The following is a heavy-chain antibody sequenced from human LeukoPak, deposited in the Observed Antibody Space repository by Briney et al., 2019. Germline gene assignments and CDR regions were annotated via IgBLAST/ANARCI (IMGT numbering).Heavy chain of an antibody. CDR1: GGSISSYY. J-gene: IGHJ4*02. CDR3: ARTGLRGYSQY. V-gene: IGHV4-59*01. CDR2: IYYSGST. D-gene: IGHD5-18*01. Sequence: PSETLSLTCTVSGGSISSYYWSWIRQPPGKGLEWIGYIYYSGSTNYNPSLKSRVTISVDTSKNQFSLKLSSVTAADTAVYYCARTGLRGYSQYWGQGTLVTVSS.